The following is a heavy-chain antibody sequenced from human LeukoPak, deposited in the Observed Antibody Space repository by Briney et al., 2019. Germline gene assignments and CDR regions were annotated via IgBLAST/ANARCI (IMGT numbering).Heavy chain of an antibody. CDR1: GFTFISSV. D-gene: IGHD6-19*01. J-gene: IGHJ4*02. CDR3: AKRAVPGNAFFDN. V-gene: IGHV3-23*01. Sequence: GGSLRLSCAASGFTFISSVMGWVRQAPGKGLEWVSSITGSGGSTYYSDSVKGRFSISRDNSKNTLYLQMNSLRAEDTAVYYCAKRAVPGNAFFDNWGQGTLVTVSS. CDR2: ITGSGGST.